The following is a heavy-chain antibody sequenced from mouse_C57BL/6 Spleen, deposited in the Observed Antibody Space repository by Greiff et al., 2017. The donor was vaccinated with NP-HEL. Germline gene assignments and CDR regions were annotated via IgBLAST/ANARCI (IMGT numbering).Heavy chain of an antibody. V-gene: IGHV5-17*01. CDR2: ISSGSSTI. Sequence: VQLKESGGGLVKPGGSLKLSCAASGFTFSDYGMHWVRQAPEKGLEWVAYISSGSSTIYYADTVKGRFTISRDNAKNTLFLQMTSLRSEDTAMYYCARGRGYFDYWGQGTTLTVSS. CDR3: ARGRGYFDY. CDR1: GFTFSDYG. J-gene: IGHJ2*01.